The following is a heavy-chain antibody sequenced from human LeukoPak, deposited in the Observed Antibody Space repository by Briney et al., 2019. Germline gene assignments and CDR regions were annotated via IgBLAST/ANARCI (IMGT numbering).Heavy chain of an antibody. CDR3: ARDHVKPRSFDY. Sequence: ASVKVSCKASGYTFTSYAMHWVRQAPGQRLEWMGWINAGNGNTKYSQKFQGRVTITRDTPASTAYMELSSLRSEDTAVYYCARDHVKPRSFDYWGQGTLVTVSS. V-gene: IGHV1-3*01. CDR2: INAGNGNT. D-gene: IGHD3-3*01. CDR1: GYTFTSYA. J-gene: IGHJ4*02.